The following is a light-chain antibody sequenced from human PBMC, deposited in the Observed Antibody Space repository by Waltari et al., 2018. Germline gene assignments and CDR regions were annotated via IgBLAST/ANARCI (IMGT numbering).Light chain of an antibody. Sequence: QSALTQPPSASGSPGQSVTMSCTGTSSDVGGYHFVSWYQQHPGTVPKLILYEVSERPSGVPHRFSGSKSGNTASLTVSGLQAEDEADYYCSSYAGSNSHVFGTGTRVTVL. CDR3: SSYAGSNSHV. CDR1: SSDVGGYHF. V-gene: IGLV2-8*01. CDR2: EVS. J-gene: IGLJ1*01.